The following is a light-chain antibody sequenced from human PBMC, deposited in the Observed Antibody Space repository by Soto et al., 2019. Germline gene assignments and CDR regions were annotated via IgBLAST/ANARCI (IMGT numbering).Light chain of an antibody. J-gene: IGLJ3*02. CDR1: RLDDKY. V-gene: IGLV3-1*01. CDR3: ATWDDSLNARGV. Sequence: SYELTQPPSVSVSPGQPASITCSGDRLDDKYACWYQQKPGQSPVLVIHQDTKRPSGIPERFSGSNSGNTATLTISGTQSEDEADYYCATWDDSLNARGVFGGGTKLTVL. CDR2: QDT.